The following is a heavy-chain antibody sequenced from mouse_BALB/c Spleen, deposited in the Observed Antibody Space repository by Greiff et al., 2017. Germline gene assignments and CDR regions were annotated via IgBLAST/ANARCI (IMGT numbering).Heavy chain of an antibody. CDR3: ARDMGTRPAWFAY. Sequence: VMLVESGPGLVAPSQSLSITCTVSGFSLTSYGVHWVRQPPGKGLEWLGVIWAGGSTNYNSALMSRLSISKDNSKSQVFLKMNSLQTDDTAMYYCARDMGTRPAWFAYWGQGTLVTVSA. CDR1: GFSLTSYG. J-gene: IGHJ3*01. D-gene: IGHD2-13*01. CDR2: IWAGGST. V-gene: IGHV2-9*02.